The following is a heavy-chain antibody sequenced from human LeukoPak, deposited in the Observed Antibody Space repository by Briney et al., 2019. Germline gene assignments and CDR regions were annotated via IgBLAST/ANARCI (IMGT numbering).Heavy chain of an antibody. J-gene: IGHJ4*02. CDR1: GFTFSSYS. CDR2: ISSSSSYI. V-gene: IGHV3-21*01. D-gene: IGHD2-2*01. Sequence: GSLRLSCAASGFTFSSYSMNWVRQAPGKGLEWVSSISSSSSYIYYADSVKGRFTISRDNAKNSLYLQMNSLRAEDTAVYYCARWVCSTTSCFYFDYWGQGTLVVVSS. CDR3: ARWVCSTTSCFYFDY.